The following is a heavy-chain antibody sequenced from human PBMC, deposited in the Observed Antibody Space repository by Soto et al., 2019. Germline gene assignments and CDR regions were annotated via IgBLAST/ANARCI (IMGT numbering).Heavy chain of an antibody. J-gene: IGHJ6*02. V-gene: IGHV3-23*01. D-gene: IGHD6-19*01. CDR3: AKALIAVAGDSLYYYYGMDV. CDR1: GFTFSSYA. CDR2: ISGSGGST. Sequence: GGSLRLSCAASGFTFSSYAMSWVRQAPGKGLEWVSAISGSGGSTYYADSVKGRFTISRDNSKNTLYLQMNSLRAEDTAVYYCAKALIAVAGDSLYYYYGMDVWGQGTTVTVSS.